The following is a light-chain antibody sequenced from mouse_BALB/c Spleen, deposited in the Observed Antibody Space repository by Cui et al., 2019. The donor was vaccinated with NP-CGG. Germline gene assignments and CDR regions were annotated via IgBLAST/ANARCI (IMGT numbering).Light chain of an antibody. Sequence: QAVVTTESALTKSPGETVTLTCRTSTGAVTTSNYANWVQEKPDHLFTGLIGGTNNRVPGIPARFSGSLIGDKAALTITGAQTEDEAIYFCALWYSNHWVFGGGTKLTVL. J-gene: IGLJ1*01. CDR1: TGAVTTSNY. V-gene: IGLV1*01. CDR2: GTN. CDR3: ALWYSNHWV.